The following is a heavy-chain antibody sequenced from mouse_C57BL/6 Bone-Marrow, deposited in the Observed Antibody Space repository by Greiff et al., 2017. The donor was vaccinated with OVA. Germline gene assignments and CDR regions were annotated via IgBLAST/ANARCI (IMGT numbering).Heavy chain of an antibody. CDR1: GYTFTSYG. Sequence: QVQLKESGAELARPGASVKLSCKASGYTFTSYGISWVKQRTGQGLEWIGEIYPRSGNTYYNEKFKGKATLTADKSSSTAYMELRSLTSEGSAVYFWAGNIYYAMDYWGQGTSVTVSS. CDR3: AGNIYYAMDY. D-gene: IGHD2-1*01. CDR2: IYPRSGNT. J-gene: IGHJ4*01. V-gene: IGHV1-81*01.